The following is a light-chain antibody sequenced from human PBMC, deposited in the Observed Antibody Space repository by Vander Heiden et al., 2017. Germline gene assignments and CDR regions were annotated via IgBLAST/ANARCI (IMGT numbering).Light chain of an antibody. CDR2: DVS. V-gene: IGKV3-11*01. CDR3: QQRSNWPPLT. J-gene: IGKJ4*01. Sequence: EVVLPQSPATLSLSPGERATLSCRASQSVNSYLAWYQQKPGQAPRLLIYDVSSRATGIPARFSGSGSGTDFTLTISSLEAEDSAVYYCQQRSNWPPLTFGGGTKVEIK. CDR1: QSVNSY.